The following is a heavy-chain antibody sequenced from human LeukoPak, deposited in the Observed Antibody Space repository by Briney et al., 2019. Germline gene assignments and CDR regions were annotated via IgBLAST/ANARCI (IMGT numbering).Heavy chain of an antibody. CDR2: IKEDGSEK. V-gene: IGHV3-7*01. J-gene: IGHJ4*02. Sequence: PGGSLRLSCAASAFTFRSYWMTRVRQAPGKGLEWVANIKEDGSEKYYVDSVKGRFTISRDNAKNSLYLQMNSLRVKDTAVYYCARGGFSSSWYISRDYWGQGTLVTVSS. CDR3: ARGGFSSSWYISRDY. D-gene: IGHD6-13*01. CDR1: AFTFRSYW.